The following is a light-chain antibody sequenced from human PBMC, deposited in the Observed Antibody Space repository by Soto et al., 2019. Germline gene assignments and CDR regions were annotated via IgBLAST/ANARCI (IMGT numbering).Light chain of an antibody. V-gene: IGKV3-20*01. CDR2: GAS. CDR3: QQYGNSPPWT. CDR1: QSVSSSY. Sequence: EIVLTQSPGTLSLSPGERATLSCRASQSVSSSYLAWYQQKPGQAPRLLIYGASSRATGIPDRFSGSGSGTDFTLTISRLEPEDFAVYYCQQYGNSPPWTFGQGTKVGIK. J-gene: IGKJ1*01.